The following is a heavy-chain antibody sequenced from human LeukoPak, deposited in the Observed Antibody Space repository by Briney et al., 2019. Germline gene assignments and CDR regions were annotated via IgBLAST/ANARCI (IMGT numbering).Heavy chain of an antibody. CDR3: AGGVAEQWLVQRWFDP. J-gene: IGHJ5*02. V-gene: IGHV3-30*04. Sequence: GGSLRLSCAASGFTFSSYAMHWVRQAPGKGLEWVAVISYDGSNKYYADSVKGRFTISRGNSKDTLYLQMNSLRAEDTAVYYCAGGVAEQWLVQRWFDPWGQGTLVTVSS. CDR2: ISYDGSNK. CDR1: GFTFSSYA. D-gene: IGHD6-19*01.